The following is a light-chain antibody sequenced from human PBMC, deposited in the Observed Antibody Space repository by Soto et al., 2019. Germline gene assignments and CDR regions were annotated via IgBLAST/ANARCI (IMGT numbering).Light chain of an antibody. CDR3: QQYNDWPRT. V-gene: IGKV3-15*01. J-gene: IGKJ4*01. CDR2: GAS. Sequence: EIVMTQSPATLSVSPGERATLSCRASQSVSSTLAWYQQKPGQAPSLLIYGASTRATGIPARFSGSGSGTDFTLTISSLQSEDFAVYYCQQYNDWPRTFGGGTKVEIK. CDR1: QSVSST.